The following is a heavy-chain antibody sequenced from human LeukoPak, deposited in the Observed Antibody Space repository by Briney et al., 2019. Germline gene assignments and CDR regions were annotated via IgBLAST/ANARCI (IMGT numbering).Heavy chain of an antibody. CDR2: IWYDGSNK. Sequence: GRSLRLSCAASGFTFSSYGMHWVRQAPGKGLEWVAVIWYDGSNKYYADSVKGRFTIPRDNSKNTLYLQMNSLRAEDTAVYYCARDYGDYEAYPDYWGQGTLVTVSS. V-gene: IGHV3-33*01. J-gene: IGHJ4*02. CDR1: GFTFSSYG. D-gene: IGHD4-17*01. CDR3: ARDYGDYEAYPDY.